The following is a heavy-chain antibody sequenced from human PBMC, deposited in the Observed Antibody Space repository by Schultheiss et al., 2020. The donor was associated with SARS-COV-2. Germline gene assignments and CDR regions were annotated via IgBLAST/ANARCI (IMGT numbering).Heavy chain of an antibody. V-gene: IGHV3-49*03. CDR2: IRSKAYGGTT. Sequence: GGSLRLSCTASGFTFGDYAMSWFRQAPGKGLEWVGFIRSKAYGGTTEYAASVKGRFTISRDDSKSIAYLQMNSLKTEDTAVYYCTRGKMVEWLRNLGPYDAFDIWGQGTMVTVSS. CDR3: TRGKMVEWLRNLGPYDAFDI. CDR1: GFTFGDYA. J-gene: IGHJ3*02. D-gene: IGHD5-12*01.